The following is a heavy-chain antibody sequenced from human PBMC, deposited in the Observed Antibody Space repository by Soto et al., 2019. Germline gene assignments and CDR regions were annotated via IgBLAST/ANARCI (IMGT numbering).Heavy chain of an antibody. CDR2: INPNGGVT. Sequence: QVQLVQSGAEVKRPGASVTVSCRSSGDTFNDYYIHWVRQAPGQGLEWMGWINPNGGVTKYAQKVQGWVSMTRDTSMRTVYMQLSRLRSDDTAVYYCARESGGATATLDYYYFYMDVWGTGTTVTVSS. V-gene: IGHV1-2*04. CDR3: ARESGGATATLDYYYFYMDV. CDR1: GDTFNDYY. D-gene: IGHD5-12*01. J-gene: IGHJ6*03.